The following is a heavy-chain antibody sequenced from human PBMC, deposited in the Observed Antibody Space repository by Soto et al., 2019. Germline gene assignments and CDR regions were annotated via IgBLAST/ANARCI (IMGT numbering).Heavy chain of an antibody. V-gene: IGHV4-59*08. D-gene: IGHD2-2*02. CDR1: GGFMSGNY. CDR3: GRHGREGYTLDY. CDR2: IDRSGST. J-gene: IGHJ4*02. Sequence: QVQMQESGPGLVRPSETLSLTCTVSGGFMSGNYWSWIRQPPGKGLEWIGYIDRSGSTNYNPSLKSRVSMSVDTSKMRFALKLNSVTAADTAMYYCGRHGREGYTLDYWGQGTLVTVSS.